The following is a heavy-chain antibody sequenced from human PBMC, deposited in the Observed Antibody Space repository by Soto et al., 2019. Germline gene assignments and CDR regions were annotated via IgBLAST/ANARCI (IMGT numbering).Heavy chain of an antibody. V-gene: IGHV4-39*01. D-gene: IGHD4-17*01. CDR2: IFYTGTT. CDR1: CASISGSTYY. J-gene: IGHJ4*02. CDR3: ARHDYGDGFAY. Sequence: QLQLQESGPRLVKPSETLSLTCTVSCASISGSTYYWGWIRQPPGKGLEWIGTIFYTGTTHFNPSLQSRVTLSVDTSKNQFSLNLRSVPAAATAVYYCARHDYGDGFAYWGQGTLVTVSS.